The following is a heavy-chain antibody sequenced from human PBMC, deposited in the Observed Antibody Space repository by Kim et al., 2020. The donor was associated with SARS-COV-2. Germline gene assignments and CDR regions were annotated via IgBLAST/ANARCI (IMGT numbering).Heavy chain of an antibody. D-gene: IGHD1-1*01. CDR2: MNPKIGGT. CDR1: GYTFTDLD. V-gene: IGHV1-8*01. Sequence: ASVKVSCKTSGYTFTDLDINWVRQATGQGLEWMGWMNPKIGGTGYAQKFQRRVTMTRDTSISTAYMELSSLTSEDTAVYYCARGVERGMDVWGRGTPVTV. J-gene: IGHJ6*02. CDR3: ARGVERGMDV.